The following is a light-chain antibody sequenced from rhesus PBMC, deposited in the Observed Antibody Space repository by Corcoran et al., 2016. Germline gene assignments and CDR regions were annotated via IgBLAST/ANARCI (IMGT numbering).Light chain of an antibody. CDR3: KHYYSTPFT. Sequence: DIQMTQSPSSLSASVGDRVTITCRASQGITNDLAWYQQKPGETPKLLIYEASSFQSGIPSRLSGRGSGTVFNLTISSLQPEDFATYYCKHYYSTPFTFGPGTKLDIK. CDR2: EAS. V-gene: IGKV1-25*01. CDR1: QGITND. J-gene: IGKJ3*01.